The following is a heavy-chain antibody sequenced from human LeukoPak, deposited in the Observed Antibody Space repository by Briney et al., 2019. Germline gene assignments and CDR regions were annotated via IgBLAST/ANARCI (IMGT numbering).Heavy chain of an antibody. J-gene: IGHJ4*02. CDR2: IRYTSTTT. V-gene: IGHV3-48*04. D-gene: IGHD6-6*01. CDR1: GFTFSRYS. CDR3: ARDPLEYSSSSESFGFDY. Sequence: PGGSLRLSCAASGFTFSRYSMNWVRQAPGKGLEWVSYIRYTSTTTYYADSVKGRFTISRDNAKNSLYLQMNSLRAEDTAVYYCARDPLEYSSSSESFGFDYWGQGTLVTVSS.